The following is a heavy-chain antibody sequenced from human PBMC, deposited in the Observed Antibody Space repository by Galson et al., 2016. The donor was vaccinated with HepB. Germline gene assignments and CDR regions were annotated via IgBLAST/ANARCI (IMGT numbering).Heavy chain of an antibody. Sequence: SLRLSCAASGFTFSPYSMNWVRQAPGKGLEWVSSISSSSSYIYYADSVKGRFTISRDNAKNSLYLQINSLRALYYDTSTYYYRGSDYSNYYGLDVWGQGTTVTVSS. CDR3: YYRGSDYSNYYGLDV. D-gene: IGHD3-22*01. CDR2: ISSSSSYI. V-gene: IGHV3-21*01. CDR1: GFTFSPYS. J-gene: IGHJ6*02.